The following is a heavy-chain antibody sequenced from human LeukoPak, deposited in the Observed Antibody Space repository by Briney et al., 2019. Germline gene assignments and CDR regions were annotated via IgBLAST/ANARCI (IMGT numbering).Heavy chain of an antibody. CDR2: INHSGST. D-gene: IGHD7-27*01. CDR3: ARDKDWGSFDY. Sequence: SETLSLTCAVYGGSFSGYYWSWIRQPPGKGLEWIGEINHSGSTNYNPSLKSRVTISVDTSKNQFSLKLSSVTAADTAVYYCARDKDWGSFDYWGQGTLVTVSS. V-gene: IGHV4-34*01. CDR1: GGSFSGYY. J-gene: IGHJ4*02.